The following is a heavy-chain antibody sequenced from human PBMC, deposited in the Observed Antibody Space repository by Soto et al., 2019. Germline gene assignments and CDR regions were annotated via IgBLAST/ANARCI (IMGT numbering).Heavy chain of an antibody. Sequence: EVQLLESGGGLVQPGGSLRLSCAASGFTFSSYAMSWFRQAPGKGLEWVSAISGSGGSTYYADSVKGRFTISRDNSKNTLYLQMNSLRAEDTAVYYCAKAYYYGSGSYYFSEAYYYYYYMDVWGKGTTVTVSS. D-gene: IGHD3-10*01. CDR1: GFTFSSYA. CDR3: AKAYYYGSGSYYFSEAYYYYYYMDV. V-gene: IGHV3-23*01. J-gene: IGHJ6*03. CDR2: ISGSGGST.